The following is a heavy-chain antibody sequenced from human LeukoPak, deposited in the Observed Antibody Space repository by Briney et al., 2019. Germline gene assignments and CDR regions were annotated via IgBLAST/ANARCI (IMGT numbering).Heavy chain of an antibody. CDR1: GGTFSSYA. J-gene: IGHJ4*02. Sequence: SVKVSCKASGGTFSSYAISWVRQAPGQGLEWMGGIIPIFGTANYAQKFQGRVTITTDESTSTAYMELSSLRSEDTAVYYCAREEYSSSPFDYWGQGTLVTVSS. V-gene: IGHV1-69*05. CDR3: AREEYSSSPFDY. D-gene: IGHD6-6*01. CDR2: IIPIFGTA.